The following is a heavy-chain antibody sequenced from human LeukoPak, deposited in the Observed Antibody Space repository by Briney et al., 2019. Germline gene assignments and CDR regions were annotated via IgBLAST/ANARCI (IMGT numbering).Heavy chain of an antibody. Sequence: GGSLRLSCATSGFNFGDYAMHWVRQAPGKGLEWVSGISWNSGSIGYADSVKGRFTISRDNAKNSLYLQMNSLRAEDTALYYCAKVYCSGGSCYLYYFDYWGQGTLVTVSS. D-gene: IGHD2-15*01. CDR1: GFNFGDYA. J-gene: IGHJ4*02. CDR3: AKVYCSGGSCYLYYFDY. CDR2: ISWNSGSI. V-gene: IGHV3-9*01.